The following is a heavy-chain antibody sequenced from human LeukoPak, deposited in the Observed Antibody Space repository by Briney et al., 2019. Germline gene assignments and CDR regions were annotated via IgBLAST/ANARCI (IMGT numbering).Heavy chain of an antibody. J-gene: IGHJ4*02. Sequence: GGSLRLSCAASGFTFSSYAMSWVRQAPGKGLEWVSAISGSGGSTYYADSVKGRFTISRDNSKNTLYLPPNSLRAEDTAVYYCAKDGYSYGDSTGYFDYWGQGTLVTVSS. D-gene: IGHD5-18*01. CDR2: ISGSGGST. V-gene: IGHV3-23*01. CDR3: AKDGYSYGDSTGYFDY. CDR1: GFTFSSYA.